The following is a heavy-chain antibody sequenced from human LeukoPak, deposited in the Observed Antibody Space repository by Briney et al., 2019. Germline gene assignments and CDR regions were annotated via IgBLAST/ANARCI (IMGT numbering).Heavy chain of an antibody. J-gene: IGHJ4*02. CDR3: AAGAGITRY. CDR1: GFTFYDYA. V-gene: IGHV3-9*01. CDR2: ITWNSGSI. D-gene: IGHD3-10*01. Sequence: PGGSLRLSCAASGFTFYDYAMHWVRHAPGKGLEWVSGITWNSGSIAYADSVKGRFTISRDNAKNSHYLQVNSLRSEDTALYYCAAGAGITRYWGQGTLVTVSS.